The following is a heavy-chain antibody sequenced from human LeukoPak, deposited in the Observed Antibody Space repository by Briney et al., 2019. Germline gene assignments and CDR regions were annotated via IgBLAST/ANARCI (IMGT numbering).Heavy chain of an antibody. Sequence: SETLSLTCSASGGLINTRSYYWGWIRQPPGKGLEWIGSIYYSGSTYYNPSLKSRVTISVDTSKNQFSLKLSSVTAADTAVYYCARVITYDSSGYYYSAYYYYMDVWGKGTTVTVSS. D-gene: IGHD3-22*01. J-gene: IGHJ6*03. CDR3: ARVITYDSSGYYYSAYYYYMDV. V-gene: IGHV4-39*07. CDR2: IYYSGST. CDR1: GGLINTRSYY.